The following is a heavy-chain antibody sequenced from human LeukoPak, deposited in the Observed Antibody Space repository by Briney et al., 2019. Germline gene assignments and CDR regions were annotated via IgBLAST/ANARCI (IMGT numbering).Heavy chain of an antibody. CDR2: IGTAGDT. CDR3: ARDFYSSSGYYYYGMDV. Sequence: PGGSLRLSCAASGFTFSSYDMHWVRQATGKGLEWVSAIGTAGDTYYPGSVKGRFTISRENAKNSLYLQMNSLRAEDTAVYYCARDFYSSSGYYYYGMDVWGQGTTVTVSS. J-gene: IGHJ6*02. V-gene: IGHV3-13*01. CDR1: GFTFSSYD. D-gene: IGHD6-6*01.